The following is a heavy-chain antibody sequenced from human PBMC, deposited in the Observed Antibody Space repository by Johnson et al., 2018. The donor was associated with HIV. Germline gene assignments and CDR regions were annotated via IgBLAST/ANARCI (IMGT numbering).Heavy chain of an antibody. Sequence: VQLVESGGGVVQPGRSLRLSCAASGFTFDDYAMHWVRQAPGKGLEWVSGISWNSGSIGYADSVKGRFTISRDNAKNSLYLQMNSLRAEDTAVYYCAREEGVGDDYGGKSAFDIWGQGTMVTVSS. CDR3: AREEGVGDDYGGKSAFDI. CDR2: ISWNSGSI. CDR1: GFTFDDYA. D-gene: IGHD4-23*01. J-gene: IGHJ3*02. V-gene: IGHV3-9*01.